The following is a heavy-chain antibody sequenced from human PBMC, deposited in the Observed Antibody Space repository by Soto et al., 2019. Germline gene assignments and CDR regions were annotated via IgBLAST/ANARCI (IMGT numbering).Heavy chain of an antibody. V-gene: IGHV4-59*01. CDR3: AGCSGGSCFDY. CDR1: GGSISSYY. Sequence: SETLSLTCTVSGGSISSYYWSWIRQPPGKGLEWIGYIYYSGSTNYNPSLKSRVTISVDTSKNQFSLKLSSVTAADTAVYYCAGCSGGSCFDYWGQGTLVTVSS. J-gene: IGHJ4*02. CDR2: IYYSGST. D-gene: IGHD2-15*01.